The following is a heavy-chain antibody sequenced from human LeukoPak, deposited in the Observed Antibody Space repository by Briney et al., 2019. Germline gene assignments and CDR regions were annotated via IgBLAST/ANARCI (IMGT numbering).Heavy chain of an antibody. CDR1: GFTFSNYW. V-gene: IGHV3-7*01. CDR2: IKQDGSEK. D-gene: IGHD5-18*01. J-gene: IGHJ4*02. CDR3: ARLFGYDYVYLY. Sequence: PGGSLRLSCAASGFTFSNYWMSWVRQAPGKGLEWVANIKQDGSEKYYVDSVRGRFTISRDNAKNSLYLKMNSLRAADTAVSYCARLFGYDYVYLYWGQRTLVTVSS.